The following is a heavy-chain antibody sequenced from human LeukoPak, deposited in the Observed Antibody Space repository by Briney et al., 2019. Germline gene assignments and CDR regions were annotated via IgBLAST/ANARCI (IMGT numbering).Heavy chain of an antibody. Sequence: GESLKISCKGSGYSFTSYWIGWVRQMPGKGLEWMGIIYPGDSDTRYSPSFQGQVTISADKSIRTAYLQWSSLKASDTAMYYCATPAVNYCSSTSCPYRGGASIPSYFDYWGQGTLVTVSS. CDR1: GYSFTSYW. V-gene: IGHV5-51*01. CDR2: IYPGDSDT. CDR3: ATPAVNYCSSTSCPYRGGASIPSYFDY. D-gene: IGHD2-2*01. J-gene: IGHJ4*02.